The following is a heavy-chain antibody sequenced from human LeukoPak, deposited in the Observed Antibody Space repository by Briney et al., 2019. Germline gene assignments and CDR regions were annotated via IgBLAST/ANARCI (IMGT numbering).Heavy chain of an antibody. CDR3: ARSYSSSWYWFDP. CDR2: IYYSGST. V-gene: IGHV4-59*01. J-gene: IGHJ5*02. D-gene: IGHD6-13*01. Sequence: PSETLSLTCTVSGGSISSYYWSWLRQPPGKGLEWIGYIYYSGSTNYNPSLKSRVTISVDTSKNQFSLKLSSVTAADTAVYYCARSYSSSWYWFDPWGQGTLVTVSS. CDR1: GGSISSYY.